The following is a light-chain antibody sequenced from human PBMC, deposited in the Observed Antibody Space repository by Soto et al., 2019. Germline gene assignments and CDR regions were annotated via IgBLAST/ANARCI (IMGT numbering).Light chain of an antibody. CDR1: QSVSSSY. CDR2: GAS. CDR3: QQYDSSLFT. Sequence: EIVLTQSPGTLSLSPGERATLSCRASQSVSSSYLAWYQHKPGQAPRLLIYGASSRATGIPDRFSGSGSGTDFTLNISRLEPEDFAVYYCQQYDSSLFTFGPGTKVDIK. V-gene: IGKV3-20*01. J-gene: IGKJ3*01.